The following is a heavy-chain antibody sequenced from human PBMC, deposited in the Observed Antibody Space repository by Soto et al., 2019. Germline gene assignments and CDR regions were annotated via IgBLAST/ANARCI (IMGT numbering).Heavy chain of an antibody. CDR1: GYTFTGYY. J-gene: IGHJ3*02. CDR2: INPNSGGT. D-gene: IGHD2-15*01. CDR3: ARDSLYCSGGSCYSSPLGALDI. V-gene: IGHV1-2*04. Sequence: GASVKVSCKASGYTFTGYYMHWVRQAPGQGLEWMGWINPNSGGTNYAQKFQGWVTMTRDTSISTAYMELSRLRSDDTAVYYCARDSLYCSGGSCYSSPLGALDIWGQGTMVTVSS.